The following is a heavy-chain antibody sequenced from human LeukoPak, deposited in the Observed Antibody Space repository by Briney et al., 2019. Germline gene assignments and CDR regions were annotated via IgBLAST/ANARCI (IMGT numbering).Heavy chain of an antibody. Sequence: GGSLRLSCAASGFTFSSYAIHWVRQAPGKGLEWVAVTSKDGSNKYYADSVKGRFTVSRDNSKNTLNLQMNSLGAEDAARYHCXXXXNAILSWWFFDLWGRGTLVTVSS. J-gene: IGHJ2*01. CDR1: GFTFSSYA. V-gene: IGHV3-30-3*01. CDR2: TSKDGSNK. CDR3: XXXXNAILSWWFFDL. D-gene: IGHD2-21*01.